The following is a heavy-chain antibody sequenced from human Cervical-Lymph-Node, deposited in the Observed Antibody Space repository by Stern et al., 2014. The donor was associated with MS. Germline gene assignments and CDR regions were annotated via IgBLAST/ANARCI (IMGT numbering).Heavy chain of an antibody. CDR2: IYYSGST. Sequence: QVQLQESGPGLVKPSETLSLTCTVSGGSISSYHWSWIRQPPGKGLEWIGYIYYSGSTNYNPSLKSRVTISVDTSKNQFSLKLSSVTAADTAVYYCARGATQAFDPWGQGTLVTVSS. CDR3: ARGATQAFDP. J-gene: IGHJ5*02. CDR1: GGSISSYH. V-gene: IGHV4-59*01.